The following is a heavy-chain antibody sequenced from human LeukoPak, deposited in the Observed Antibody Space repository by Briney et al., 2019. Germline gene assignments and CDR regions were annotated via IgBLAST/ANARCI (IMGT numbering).Heavy chain of an antibody. V-gene: IGHV1-2*02. CDR2: INPNSGGT. Sequence: ASVKVSCKASGYTFTDYYMHWVRQAPGQGLERMGGINPNSGGTNYAQKFQGRVTMTRDTSISTAYMELSRLRSDDTAVYYCARDIYCSSTSCYTSFDPWGQGTLVTVSS. CDR3: ARDIYCSSTSCYTSFDP. CDR1: GYTFTDYY. J-gene: IGHJ5*02. D-gene: IGHD2-2*02.